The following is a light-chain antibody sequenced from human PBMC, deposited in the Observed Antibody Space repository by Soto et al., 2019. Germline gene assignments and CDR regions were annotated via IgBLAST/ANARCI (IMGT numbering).Light chain of an antibody. Sequence: SYELTQPPSVSVAPEKTATITCGGDNIGINAVHWYQQKPGQAPLLVVYYDSDRPSGIPERFSGSTSGNTATLTISRVEAGDEADYYCQPWNSSSDQGVFGGGTQLTVL. CDR1: NIGINA. J-gene: IGLJ3*02. CDR2: YDS. V-gene: IGLV3-21*04. CDR3: QPWNSSSDQGV.